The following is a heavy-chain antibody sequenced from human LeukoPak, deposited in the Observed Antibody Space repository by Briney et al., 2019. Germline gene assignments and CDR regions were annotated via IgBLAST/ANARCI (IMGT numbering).Heavy chain of an antibody. D-gene: IGHD2-2*01. Sequence: GASVKVSCKASGYTFTSYDINWVRQATGQGLEWMGIINPSGGSTSYAQKFQGRVTMTRDTSTSTVYMELSSLRSEDTAVYYCARDNQLLAAFDIWGQGTMVTVSS. J-gene: IGHJ3*02. CDR3: ARDNQLLAAFDI. CDR1: GYTFTSYD. V-gene: IGHV1-46*01. CDR2: INPSGGST.